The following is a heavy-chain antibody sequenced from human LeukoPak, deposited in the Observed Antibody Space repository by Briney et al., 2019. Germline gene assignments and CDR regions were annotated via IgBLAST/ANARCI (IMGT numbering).Heavy chain of an antibody. J-gene: IGHJ6*03. D-gene: IGHD5-18*01. CDR1: GGSISRGSYY. V-gene: IGHV4-61*02. Sequence: SETLSLTCTVSGGSISRGSYYWSWIRQPAGKGLEWIGRIYTSGSTNYKPSLNRRVTISVDTSKNQFSLKLSSLTAAVTAVYYCAGMVTSPYYYMDVWGKGTTVTVSS. CDR3: AGMVTSPYYYMDV. CDR2: IYTSGST.